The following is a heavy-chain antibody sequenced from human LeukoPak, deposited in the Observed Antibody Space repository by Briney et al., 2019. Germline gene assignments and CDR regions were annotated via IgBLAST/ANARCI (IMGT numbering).Heavy chain of an antibody. V-gene: IGHV3-21*01. CDR2: ISSSSSYI. CDR1: RFPFSSYT. D-gene: IGHD7-27*01. CDR3: ARDQFGTGDRRDAFDI. J-gene: IGHJ3*02. Sequence: GGSLRLSCAASRFPFSSYTMNWVRQAPGKGLEWVSSISSSSSYIYYADSVKGRFTISRDNAKNSLYLQMNSLRAEDTAVYHCARDQFGTGDRRDAFDIWGQGTMVTVSS.